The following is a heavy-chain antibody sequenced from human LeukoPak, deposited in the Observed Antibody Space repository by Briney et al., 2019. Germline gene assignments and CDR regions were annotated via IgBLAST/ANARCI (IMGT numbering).Heavy chain of an antibody. CDR1: GFTFSSFA. V-gene: IGHV3-23*01. D-gene: IGHD3-3*01. J-gene: IGHJ5*02. CDR3: AKIGVWGPHWFDP. CDR2: ISGTGGST. Sequence: GGSLRLSCAASGFTFSSFAMNWVRQAPGKGLEWVTAISGTGGSTYYSNSVKGRFTISRDNSENTLYLQMNSLTAEDTAVYYCAKIGVWGPHWFDPWGQGTLVTASS.